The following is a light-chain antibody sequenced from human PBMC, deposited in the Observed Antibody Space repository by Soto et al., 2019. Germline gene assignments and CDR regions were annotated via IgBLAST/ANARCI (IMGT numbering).Light chain of an antibody. V-gene: IGLV2-8*01. CDR3: SSYVGDNNVV. J-gene: IGLJ2*01. CDR1: STDANDDNY. CDR2: EVI. Sequence: QSALTQPPSASGSPGQSVTISCTGASTDANDDNYVSWYQQYPGKAPKLIIYEVIRRPSGVPDRFSGSKTGNTASLTVSGLQAEDEANYYCSSYVGDNNVVFGGGTKLTVL.